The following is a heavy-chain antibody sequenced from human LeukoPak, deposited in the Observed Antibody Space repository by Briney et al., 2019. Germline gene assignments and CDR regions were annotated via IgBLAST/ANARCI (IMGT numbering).Heavy chain of an antibody. CDR1: GGSISSYY. J-gene: IGHJ3*02. CDR2: IYYSGST. Sequence: SETLSLTCTVSGGSISSYYWSWIRQPPGMGLEWIGYIYYSGSTNYNPSLKSRVTISVDTSKNQFSLKLSSVTAADTAVYYCARLGPVEMAAYDAFDIWGQGTMVTVSS. V-gene: IGHV4-59*08. CDR3: ARLGPVEMAAYDAFDI. D-gene: IGHD5-24*01.